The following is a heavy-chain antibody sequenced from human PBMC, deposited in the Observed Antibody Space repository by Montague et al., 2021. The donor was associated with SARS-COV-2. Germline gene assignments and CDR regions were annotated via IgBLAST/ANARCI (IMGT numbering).Heavy chain of an antibody. CDR3: ARGPKMGGSGYYYN. J-gene: IGHJ1*01. CDR2: IYHDGNT. D-gene: IGHD3-22*01. V-gene: IGHV4-39*01. CDR1: GDSIGSSSYY. Sequence: SETLSLTCTVSGDSIGSSSYYWGWIRQPPGKGLGWIGSIYHDGNTYCNPSLKTRVSLSIDERKNQFSLKFYSVTVADTAVYSCARGPKMGGSGYYYNWGQGILVTVSS.